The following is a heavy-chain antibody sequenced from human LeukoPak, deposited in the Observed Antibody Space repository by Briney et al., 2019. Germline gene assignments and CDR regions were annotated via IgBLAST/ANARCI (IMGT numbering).Heavy chain of an antibody. CDR1: GGSISSGSYY. J-gene: IGHJ6*03. CDR3: ASGRILTGYFPSYYYYYMDV. V-gene: IGHV4-61*02. D-gene: IGHD3-9*01. Sequence: PSQTLSLTCTVSGGSISSGSYYWSWIRQPAGKGLEWIGSIYYSGSTYYNPSLKSRVTISVDTSKNQFSLKLSSVTAADTAVYYCASGRILTGYFPSYYYYYMDVWGKGTTVTISS. CDR2: IYYSGST.